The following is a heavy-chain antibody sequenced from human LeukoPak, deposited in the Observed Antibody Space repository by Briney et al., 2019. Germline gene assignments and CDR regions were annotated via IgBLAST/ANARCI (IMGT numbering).Heavy chain of an antibody. Sequence: PGGSLRLSCTASGFSSSRYWMNWVRQAPGKGLEWVANINQDGSVKYSVDSVKGRFTISSDNAKTSAYLQMNSLRAEDTAVYCCAVGVGWLIDYWGQGIQVTVSS. CDR2: INQDGSVK. J-gene: IGHJ4*02. D-gene: IGHD3-9*01. CDR1: GFSSSRYW. V-gene: IGHV3-7*01. CDR3: AVGVGWLIDY.